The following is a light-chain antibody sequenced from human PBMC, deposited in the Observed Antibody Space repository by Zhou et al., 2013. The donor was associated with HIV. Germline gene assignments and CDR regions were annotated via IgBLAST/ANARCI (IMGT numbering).Light chain of an antibody. V-gene: IGKV3-11*01. CDR3: QQRSNWPLLT. Sequence: EIVLTQSPATLSLSPGERATLSCRTSQSVSSYLAWYQQKPGQAPRLLIYDAFNRATGIPARFSGSGSGTDFTLTISSLEPEDVAVYYCQQRSNWPLLTFGGGTKVE. J-gene: IGKJ4*01. CDR2: DAF. CDR1: QSVSSY.